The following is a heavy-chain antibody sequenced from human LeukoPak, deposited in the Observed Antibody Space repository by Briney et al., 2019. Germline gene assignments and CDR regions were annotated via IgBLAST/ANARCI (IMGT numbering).Heavy chain of an antibody. CDR3: ARGELVTGYYYYMDV. Sequence: ASVKVSCKASGGTFSSYAISWVRQAPGQGLEWMGGIIPIFGTANYAQKFQGRVTITADKSTSTAYMELSSLRSEDTAVYYCARGELVTGYYYYMDVWGKGTTVTVSS. V-gene: IGHV1-69*06. CDR2: IIPIFGTA. CDR1: GGTFSSYA. J-gene: IGHJ6*03. D-gene: IGHD1-14*01.